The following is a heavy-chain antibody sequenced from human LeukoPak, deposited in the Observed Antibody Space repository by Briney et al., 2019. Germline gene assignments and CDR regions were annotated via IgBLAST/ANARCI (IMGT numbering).Heavy chain of an antibody. D-gene: IGHD6-19*01. V-gene: IGHV4-39*07. CDR3: ARSHISSGWPGGAFDI. CDR1: GDSISSTSHY. CDR2: VYFTGST. J-gene: IGHJ3*02. Sequence: SETLSLTCTVSGDSISSTSHYWDWIRQPPGKGPEWIGNVYFTGSTYYSPSLKSRVTISVDRSNNQFSLKLSSVTAADTAVYYCARSHISSGWPGGAFDIWGQGTMVTVSS.